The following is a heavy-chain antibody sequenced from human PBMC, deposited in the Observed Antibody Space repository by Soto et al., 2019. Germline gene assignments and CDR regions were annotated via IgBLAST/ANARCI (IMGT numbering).Heavy chain of an antibody. CDR2: IYYSGST. CDR3: ARDSSGSYEYFQQ. V-gene: IGHV4-31*03. CDR1: GGSISSGGYY. J-gene: IGHJ1*01. D-gene: IGHD1-26*01. Sequence: SETLSLTCTVSGGSISSGGYYWSWIRQHPGKGLEWIGYIYYSGSTYYNPSLKSRVTISVDTSKNQFSLKLSSVTAADTAVYYCARDSSGSYEYFQQWGQGTLVTVS.